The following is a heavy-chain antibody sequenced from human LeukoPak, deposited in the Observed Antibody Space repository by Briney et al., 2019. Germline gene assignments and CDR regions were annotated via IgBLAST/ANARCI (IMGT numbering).Heavy chain of an antibody. Sequence: GRSLRLSCAASGFTFSNYGMHWVRQAPGKGLEWVAVIWHDGSNKWYADSVKGRFIISRDNSKNTLYVQMDSLRAGDTAVYYCARELHNYFDYWGQGTLVTVSS. CDR3: ARELHNYFDY. CDR2: IWHDGSNK. V-gene: IGHV3-33*01. D-gene: IGHD3-10*01. J-gene: IGHJ4*02. CDR1: GFTFSNYG.